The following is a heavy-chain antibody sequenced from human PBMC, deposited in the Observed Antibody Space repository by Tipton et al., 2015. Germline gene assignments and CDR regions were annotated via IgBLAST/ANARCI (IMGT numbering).Heavy chain of an antibody. J-gene: IGHJ6*02. Sequence: LRLSCDVSGYSISSGYYWGWIRQPPGKGLEWIGSIFHRGDTNYNPSLKSRVTISLDTSKNQFSLTLNSVTAADTAVYYCARDLEHGMDVWGQGTTVTVSS. CDR2: IFHRGDT. CDR1: GYSISSGYY. CDR3: ARDLEHGMDV. V-gene: IGHV4-38-2*02. D-gene: IGHD5-24*01.